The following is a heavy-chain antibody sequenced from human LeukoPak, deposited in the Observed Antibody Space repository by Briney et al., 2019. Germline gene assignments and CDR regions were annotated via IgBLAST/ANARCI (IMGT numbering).Heavy chain of an antibody. CDR1: GGSISSSSYY. CDR2: IYYSGST. V-gene: IGHV4-39*07. CDR3: ARLILGMGWFDP. Sequence: PSETLSLTCTVSGGSISSSSYYWGWIRQPPGKGLEWIGSIYYSGSTYYNPSLKSRVTISVDTSKNQFSLKLSSVTAADTAVYYCARLILGMGWFDPWGQGTLVTVSS. J-gene: IGHJ5*02. D-gene: IGHD7-27*01.